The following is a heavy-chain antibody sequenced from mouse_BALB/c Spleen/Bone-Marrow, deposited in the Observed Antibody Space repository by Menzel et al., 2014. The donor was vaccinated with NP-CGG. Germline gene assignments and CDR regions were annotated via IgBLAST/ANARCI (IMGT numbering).Heavy chain of an antibody. V-gene: IGHV1-14*01. J-gene: IGHJ1*01. CDR3: ARSLYGFDWYFDV. D-gene: IGHD2-2*01. Sequence: EVQLQQSGPELVKPGASVKMSCKASGYTFTSYVMHWVKQKPGQGLERIGNINPYNDGTKYIEEFKGKATLTSDKFSSTAYMELGSLTSEDSAVYYCARSLYGFDWYFDVWGAGTTVTVSS. CDR2: INPYNDGT. CDR1: GYTFTSYV.